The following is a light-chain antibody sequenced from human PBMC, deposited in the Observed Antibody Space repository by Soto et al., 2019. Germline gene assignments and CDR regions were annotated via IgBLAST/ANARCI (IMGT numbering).Light chain of an antibody. V-gene: IGKV1-33*01. CDR1: QGISSY. CDR3: QQYDNLPLT. CDR2: DAS. Sequence: TQLTQSPSSLSASVGDRVTITCRASQGISSYLAWYQQKPGKAPKLLIYDASNLETGVPSRFSGSGSGTDFAFTISSLQPEDIATYYCQQYDNLPLTFGPGTKVDIK. J-gene: IGKJ3*01.